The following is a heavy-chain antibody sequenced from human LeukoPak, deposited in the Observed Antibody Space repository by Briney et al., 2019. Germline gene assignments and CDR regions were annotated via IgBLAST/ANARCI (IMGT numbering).Heavy chain of an antibody. Sequence: GESLKISXKGSGYSFTSYWIGWVRQMPGKGLEWMGIIYPGDSDTRYSPSFQGQVTISADKSISTAYLQWSSLKASDTAMYYCARLTMVRGVIRQIDYWGQGTLVTVSS. J-gene: IGHJ4*02. D-gene: IGHD3-10*01. CDR2: IYPGDSDT. CDR3: ARLTMVRGVIRQIDY. CDR1: GYSFTSYW. V-gene: IGHV5-51*01.